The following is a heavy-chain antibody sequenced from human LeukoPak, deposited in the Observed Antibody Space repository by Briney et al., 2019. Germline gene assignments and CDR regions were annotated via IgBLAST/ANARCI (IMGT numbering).Heavy chain of an antibody. CDR3: ARVYSGSYYPFDY. J-gene: IGHJ4*02. CDR2: ISGSGGST. CDR1: GFTFSGSA. Sequence: GGSLRLSCAASGFTFSGSAMHWVRQASGKGLEWVSAISGSGGSTYYADSVKGRFTISRDNSKNTLYLQMNSLRAEDTAVYYCARVYSGSYYPFDYWGQGTLVTVSS. D-gene: IGHD1-26*01. V-gene: IGHV3-23*01.